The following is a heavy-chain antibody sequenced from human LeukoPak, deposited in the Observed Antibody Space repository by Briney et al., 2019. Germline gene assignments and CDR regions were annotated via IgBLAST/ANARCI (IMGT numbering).Heavy chain of an antibody. CDR2: ISSSSSYI. V-gene: IGHV3-21*01. J-gene: IGHJ4*02. CDR1: GFTFSSYS. D-gene: IGHD6-19*01. CDR3: ARGISSGWYVGPRYFDY. Sequence: GGSLRLSCAASGFTFSSYSMNWVRQAPGKGLEWASSISSSSSYIYYADSVKGRFTISRDNAKNSLYLQMNSLRAEDTAVYYCARGISSGWYVGPRYFDYWGQGTLVTVSS.